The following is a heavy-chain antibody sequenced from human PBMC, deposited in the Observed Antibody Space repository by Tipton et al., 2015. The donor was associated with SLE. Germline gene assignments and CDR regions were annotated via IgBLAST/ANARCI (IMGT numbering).Heavy chain of an antibody. Sequence: TLSLTCAVYGGSFSDYYWSWIRQPPGKGLEWIGYIYYSGSTYYNPSLKSRVTISVDTSKNQFSLKLSSVTAADTAVYYCARGNYPDAFDIWGQGTMVTVSS. J-gene: IGHJ3*02. CDR3: ARGNYPDAFDI. D-gene: IGHD1-7*01. CDR2: IYYSGST. V-gene: IGHV4-34*01. CDR1: GGSFSDYY.